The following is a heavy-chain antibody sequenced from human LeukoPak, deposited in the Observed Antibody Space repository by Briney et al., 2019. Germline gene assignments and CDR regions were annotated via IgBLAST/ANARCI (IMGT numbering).Heavy chain of an antibody. V-gene: IGHV1-18*01. CDR1: GYTFTSYG. Sequence: ASVKVSSKASGYTFTSYGISWVRQAPGQGLEWMGWISAYNGNTNYAQKLQGRVTMTTDTSTSTAYMELRSLRSDDTAVYYCARDGSYPKYQLLWRSYFDYWGQGTLVTVSS. D-gene: IGHD2-2*01. J-gene: IGHJ4*02. CDR3: ARDGSYPKYQLLWRSYFDY. CDR2: ISAYNGNT.